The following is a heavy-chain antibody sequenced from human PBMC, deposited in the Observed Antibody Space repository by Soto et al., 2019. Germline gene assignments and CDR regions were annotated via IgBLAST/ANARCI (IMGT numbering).Heavy chain of an antibody. CDR1: GGSISSGGYY. CDR3: ARDRGKEYGDYFPPPNWFDP. J-gene: IGHJ5*02. D-gene: IGHD4-17*01. V-gene: IGHV4-31*03. CDR2: IYYSGST. Sequence: QVQLQESGPGLVKPSQTLSLTCTVSGGSISSGGYYWSWIRQHPGKGLEWIGYIYYSGSTYYNPSLKSRVTISVDTSKNQFSLKLSSVTAADTAVDYCARDRGKEYGDYFPPPNWFDPWGQGTLVTVSS.